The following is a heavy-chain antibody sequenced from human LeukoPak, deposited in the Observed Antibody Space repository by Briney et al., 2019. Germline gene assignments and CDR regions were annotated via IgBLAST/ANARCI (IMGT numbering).Heavy chain of an antibody. Sequence: SETLSLTCTVSGGSISSYYWSWIRQPPGKGLEWIGYIYYSGSTNYNPSLKSRVTISVDTSKNQFSLKLSSVTAADTAVYYCARVGWFYDSSGYGKGHFDYWGQGTLVTVSS. V-gene: IGHV4-59*01. CDR1: GGSISSYY. J-gene: IGHJ4*02. CDR3: ARVGWFYDSSGYGKGHFDY. CDR2: IYYSGST. D-gene: IGHD3-22*01.